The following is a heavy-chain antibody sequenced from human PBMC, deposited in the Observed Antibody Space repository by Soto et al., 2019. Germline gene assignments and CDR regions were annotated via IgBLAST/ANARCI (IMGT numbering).Heavy chain of an antibody. CDR1: GFTFSSYD. CDR2: ISGSGGST. J-gene: IGHJ6*02. CDR3: AKDGARLRRGHGMDV. Sequence: GSLRLSCAASGFTFSSYDMHWVRQATGKGLEWVSAISGSGGSTYYADSVKGRFTISRDNSKNTLYLQMNSLRAEDTAVYYCAKDGARLRRGHGMDVWGQGTTVTVSS. D-gene: IGHD4-17*01. V-gene: IGHV3-23*01.